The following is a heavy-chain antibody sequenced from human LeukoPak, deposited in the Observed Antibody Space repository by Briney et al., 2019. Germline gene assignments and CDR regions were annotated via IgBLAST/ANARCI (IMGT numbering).Heavy chain of an antibody. Sequence: PGGSLRLSCAASGFTFSSYGMHWVRQAPGKGLEWVAVISYDGSNKYYADSVKGRFTISRGNSKNTLYLQMNSLRAEDTAVYYCAKETAAWDFDYWGQGTLVTVSS. D-gene: IGHD6-13*01. V-gene: IGHV3-30*18. CDR3: AKETAAWDFDY. J-gene: IGHJ4*02. CDR2: ISYDGSNK. CDR1: GFTFSSYG.